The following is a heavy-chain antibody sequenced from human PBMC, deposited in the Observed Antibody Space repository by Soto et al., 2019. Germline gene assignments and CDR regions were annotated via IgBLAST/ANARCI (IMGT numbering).Heavy chain of an antibody. CDR2: TNAGNGNT. V-gene: IGHV1-3*01. CDR1: GYTFTSYA. CDR3: ARETVIDYYYYGMDV. D-gene: IGHD4-4*01. Sequence: ASVKVSCKASGYTFTSYAMHWVRQAPGQRLEWMGWTNAGNGNTKYSQKFQGRVTITRDTSASTAYMELSSLRSEDTAVYYCARETVIDYYYYGMDVWGQGTTVTVSS. J-gene: IGHJ6*02.